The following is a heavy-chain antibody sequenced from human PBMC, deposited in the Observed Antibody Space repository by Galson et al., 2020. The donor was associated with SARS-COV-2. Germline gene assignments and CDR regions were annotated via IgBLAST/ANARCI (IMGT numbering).Heavy chain of an antibody. Sequence: GESLKISCKASGYTFSNYGLSWVRQAPGQGLEWMGWISTYSGKTNYAQKVMGRVTMTTDTSTSTAYLELRSLRSDDTAVYYCARDKDWDLDYWGQGTLVTVSS. D-gene: IGHD3-9*01. CDR1: GYTFSNYG. V-gene: IGHV1-18*01. CDR2: ISTYSGKT. CDR3: ARDKDWDLDY. J-gene: IGHJ4*02.